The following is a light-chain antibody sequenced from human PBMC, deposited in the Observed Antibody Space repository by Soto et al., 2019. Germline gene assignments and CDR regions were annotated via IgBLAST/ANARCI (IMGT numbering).Light chain of an antibody. J-gene: IGLJ2*01. Sequence: QSALTQPASVSGSPGQSITISCTGTGGEVGSYNLVSWYQQHPGKAPKVIIYEGSKRPSGVSDRFSGSKSGNTASLTISGLQAVDEAEYYCCSFAGMTPVFGRGTKLTVL. CDR1: GGEVGSYNL. CDR3: CSFAGMTPV. CDR2: EGS. V-gene: IGLV2-23*01.